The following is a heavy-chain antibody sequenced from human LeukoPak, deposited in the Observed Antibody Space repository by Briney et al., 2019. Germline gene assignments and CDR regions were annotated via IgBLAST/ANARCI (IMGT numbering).Heavy chain of an antibody. Sequence: ASETLSLTCAVYGGSFSGYYWSWIRQPPGKGLEWIGYIYYSGSTNYNPSLKSRVTISVDTSKNQFSLKLSSVTAADTAVYYCARVSERTYYYYMDVWGKGTTVTVSS. CDR1: GGSFSGYY. J-gene: IGHJ6*03. CDR2: IYYSGST. CDR3: ARVSERTYYYYMDV. V-gene: IGHV4-59*12.